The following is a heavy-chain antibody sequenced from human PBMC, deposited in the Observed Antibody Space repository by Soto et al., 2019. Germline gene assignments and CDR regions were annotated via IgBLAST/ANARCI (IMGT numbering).Heavy chain of an antibody. Sequence: PGGSLRLSCAASGFTFSSYWMSWVRQAPGKGLEGVANLKQDGSEKYYVDSVKGRFTISRDNAKNSLYLQMNSLRAEDTAVYYCARENYDILTGYYLGAFDIWGQGTMVTVSS. D-gene: IGHD3-9*01. V-gene: IGHV3-7*01. CDR3: ARENYDILTGYYLGAFDI. CDR2: LKQDGSEK. J-gene: IGHJ3*02. CDR1: GFTFSSYW.